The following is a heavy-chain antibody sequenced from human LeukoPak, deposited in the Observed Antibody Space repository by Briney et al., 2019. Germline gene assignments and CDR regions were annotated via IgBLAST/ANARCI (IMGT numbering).Heavy chain of an antibody. CDR3: ATSRGYKDSFDY. CDR2: ISWNSGSI. Sequence: GGSLRLSCAASGFTFDDYAMHWVRQAPGKGLEWVSGISWNSGSIGYADSVKGRFTISRDNAKNSLYLQMNSLRAEDTALYYCATSRGYKDSFDYWGQGTLVTVSS. D-gene: IGHD5-24*01. CDR1: GFTFDDYA. J-gene: IGHJ4*02. V-gene: IGHV3-9*01.